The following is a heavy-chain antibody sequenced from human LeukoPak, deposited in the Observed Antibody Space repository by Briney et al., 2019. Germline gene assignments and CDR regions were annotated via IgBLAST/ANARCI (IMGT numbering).Heavy chain of an antibody. CDR1: AGSFSGYY. CDR2: INHSGST. J-gene: IGHJ4*02. V-gene: IGHV4-34*01. Sequence: PSETLSLTRTVYAGSFSGYYWSWIRLPPGKGLEWIGEINHSGSTNYNPSLKSRVTISVDTSKNQFSLKLSSVTAADTPMYYCARVQAEVAPVHWGQGTLVTVSS. CDR3: ARVQAEVAPVH. D-gene: IGHD5-12*01.